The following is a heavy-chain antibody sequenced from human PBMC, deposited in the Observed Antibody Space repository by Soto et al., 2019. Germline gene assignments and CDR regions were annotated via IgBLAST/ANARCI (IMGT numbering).Heavy chain of an antibody. CDR1: GGSFNGYY. Sequence: SETLSLTCAVYGGSFNGYYWSWIRQPPGKGLEWIGEINHTGSTNYNPSLKSRVTISVDTPKTQFSLKLTSVTAADTAVYYCGKYDYWGQGTLGTVSS. V-gene: IGHV4-34*01. CDR3: GKYDY. J-gene: IGHJ4*02. CDR2: INHTGST.